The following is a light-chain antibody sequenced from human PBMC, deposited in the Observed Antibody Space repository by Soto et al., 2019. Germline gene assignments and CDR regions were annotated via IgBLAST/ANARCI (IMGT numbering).Light chain of an antibody. Sequence: DIQMTQSHSSLSASVGDRVTITCRTSQGISTWLAWYQQKPGKAPNLLIYDASSLQSGVPSRFSGSGSGTDFTLTISSLQPEDFATYYCQQSDSTITFGQGTRLEIK. CDR2: DAS. V-gene: IGKV1-12*01. J-gene: IGKJ5*01. CDR1: QGISTW. CDR3: QQSDSTIT.